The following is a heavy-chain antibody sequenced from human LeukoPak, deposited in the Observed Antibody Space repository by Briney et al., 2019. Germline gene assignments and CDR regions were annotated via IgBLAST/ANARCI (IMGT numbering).Heavy chain of an antibody. Sequence: PGGSLRLSCAASGFTFSSYAMSWVRQAPGKGLEWVSTISGSGGGTYYADSVKGRFTISRDNSKNTLYLQMNSLRAEDAALYYCANNHGGGSNSPLNWFDPWGQGTLVTVSS. J-gene: IGHJ5*02. CDR2: ISGSGGGT. D-gene: IGHD1-26*01. V-gene: IGHV3-23*01. CDR3: ANNHGGGSNSPLNWFDP. CDR1: GFTFSSYA.